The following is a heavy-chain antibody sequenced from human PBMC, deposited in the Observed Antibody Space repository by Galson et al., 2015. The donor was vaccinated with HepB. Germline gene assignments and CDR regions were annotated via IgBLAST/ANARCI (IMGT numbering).Heavy chain of an antibody. J-gene: IGHJ4*02. CDR3: AKDQGEWLAHFDD. CDR2: ISGSGGDT. V-gene: IGHV3-23*01. Sequence: SLRLSCAASGFTFNNYAMSWVRQAPERGLEWVSSISGSGGDTYYADSVEGRFTISRDNSKNTLYLQMDSLRAEDTALYYCAKDQGEWLAHFDDWGRGTPVTVSS. CDR1: GFTFNNYA. D-gene: IGHD6-19*01.